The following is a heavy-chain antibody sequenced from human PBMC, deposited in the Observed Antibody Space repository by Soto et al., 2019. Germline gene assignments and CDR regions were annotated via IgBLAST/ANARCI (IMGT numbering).Heavy chain of an antibody. V-gene: IGHV4-31*03. Sequence: SVTLSLTCTVSGGSISRGGYYWTWIRQHPGKGLEWIGYNYYSGITYYNPSLKSRVTISLDTSKNQFSLKLSSVTAADTVVYYCARGSSIAGLYYGMDVWGQGTTVT. CDR1: GGSISRGGYY. CDR2: NYYSGIT. J-gene: IGHJ6*02. D-gene: IGHD6-6*01. CDR3: ARGSSIAGLYYGMDV.